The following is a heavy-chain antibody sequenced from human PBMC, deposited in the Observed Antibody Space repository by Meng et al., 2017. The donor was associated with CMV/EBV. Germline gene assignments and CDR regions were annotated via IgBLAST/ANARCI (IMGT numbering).Heavy chain of an antibody. V-gene: IGHV1-8*01. J-gene: IGHJ6*02. Sequence: ASVQVSCQASGYTFTSYDINWVRQATGQGLEWMGWMNPNSGNTGYAQKFQGRVTMTRNTSISTAYMELSSLRSEDTAVYYCARVRRATAYYGMDVWGQGTTVTVSS. CDR3: ARVRRATAYYGMDV. CDR1: GYTFTSYD. D-gene: IGHD5-24*01. CDR2: MNPNSGNT.